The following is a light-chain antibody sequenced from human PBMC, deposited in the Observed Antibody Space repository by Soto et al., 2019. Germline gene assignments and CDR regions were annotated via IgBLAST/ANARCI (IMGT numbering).Light chain of an antibody. CDR1: QSISTW. CDR2: KAS. J-gene: IGKJ3*01. V-gene: IGKV1-5*03. Sequence: DIQMTQSPSTLSASVGDRVTITCRASQSISTWLAWYQQKPGKAPSLLIYKASSLECGVPSRFSGSGSGTEFTLTISSLQPDDFATYYCQQYYSFVFTFGPGTKVDIK. CDR3: QQYYSFVFT.